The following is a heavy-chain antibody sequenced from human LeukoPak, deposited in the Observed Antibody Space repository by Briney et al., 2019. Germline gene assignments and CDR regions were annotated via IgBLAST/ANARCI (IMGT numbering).Heavy chain of an antibody. CDR2: ISWNSGSI. V-gene: IGHV3-9*01. D-gene: IGHD7-27*01. J-gene: IGHJ6*02. CDR3: AREVRLGKGGYYGMDV. Sequence: PGGSLRLSCAASGFTFDDYAMHWVRQAPGKGLEWVSGISWNSGSIGYADSVKGRFTISRDNAKTSLYLQMNSLRAEDTAVYYCAREVRLGKGGYYGMDVWGQGTTVTVSS. CDR1: GFTFDDYA.